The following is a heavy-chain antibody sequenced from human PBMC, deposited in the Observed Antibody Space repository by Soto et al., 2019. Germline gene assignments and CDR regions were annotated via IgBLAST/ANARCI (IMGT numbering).Heavy chain of an antibody. D-gene: IGHD3-3*01. CDR2: IRGSGGST. J-gene: IGHJ5*02. CDR3: AKTYYDFWSGYYKYCWFDP. CDR1: GFTFSSYA. V-gene: IGHV3-23*01. Sequence: VPLFESGGGLVQPGGSLRLSGAVSGFTFSSYAMSWVRQAPGKGMECVSDIRGSGGSTYYAYSVKGRFTISRDNSKNTLYLQMTSLRAEDTAVYYCAKTYYDFWSGYYKYCWFDPWGQGTLVTVSS.